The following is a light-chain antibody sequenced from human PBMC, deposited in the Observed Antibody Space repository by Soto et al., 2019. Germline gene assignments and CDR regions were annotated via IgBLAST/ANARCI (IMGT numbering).Light chain of an antibody. CDR1: QSVNSNY. Sequence: EIVLTQSVGTVSLSPGERATLSCRASQSVNSNYLAWHQQKPGQAPRLLIYGVSSRATGIPDRFSGSGSGTDFTLTISRLEPEDFAVYYCQQYGNSGVTFGPGTKVDIK. J-gene: IGKJ3*01. V-gene: IGKV3-20*01. CDR2: GVS. CDR3: QQYGNSGVT.